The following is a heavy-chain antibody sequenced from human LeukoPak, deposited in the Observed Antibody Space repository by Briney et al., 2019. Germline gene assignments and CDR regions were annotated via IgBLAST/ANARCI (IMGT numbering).Heavy chain of an antibody. V-gene: IGHV3-23*01. CDR2: ITGSGGST. J-gene: IGHJ4*02. Sequence: GGSLRLSCEASGFTFSSYTMSWFRQAPGKGLEWVSAITGSGGSTYYADSVKGRFPISRDNSKNTLSLQMNSLSAEDTAVYYCAKDPDSGSSRPDVPYWGQGTLVTVSS. D-gene: IGHD1-26*01. CDR3: AKDPDSGSSRPDVPY. CDR1: GFTFSSYT.